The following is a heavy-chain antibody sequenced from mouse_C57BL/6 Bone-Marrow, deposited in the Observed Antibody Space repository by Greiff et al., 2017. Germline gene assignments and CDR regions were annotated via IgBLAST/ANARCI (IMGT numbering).Heavy chain of an antibody. Sequence: VQRVESGAELVKPGASVKLSCKASGYTFTSYWMHWVKQRPGQGLEWIGMIHPNSGSTNYNEKFKSKATLTVDKSSSTAYMQLSSLTSEDSAVYYCARGAYWYFDVWGTGTTVTVSS. V-gene: IGHV1-64*01. CDR2: IHPNSGST. CDR3: ARGAYWYFDV. CDR1: GYTFTSYW. J-gene: IGHJ1*03.